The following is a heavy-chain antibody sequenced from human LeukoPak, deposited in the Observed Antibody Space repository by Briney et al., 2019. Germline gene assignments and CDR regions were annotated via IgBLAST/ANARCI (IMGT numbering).Heavy chain of an antibody. D-gene: IGHD3-3*01. CDR3: ARAYDFWSGYYGVDV. Sequence: SETLSLTCTVSGGSISSYYWSWIRQPPGKGLEWIGYIYYSGSTNYNPSLKSRVTISVDTSKNQFSLKLSSVTAADTAVYYCARAYDFWSGYYGVDVWGKGTTVTVSS. V-gene: IGHV4-59*01. CDR2: IYYSGST. CDR1: GGSISSYY. J-gene: IGHJ6*04.